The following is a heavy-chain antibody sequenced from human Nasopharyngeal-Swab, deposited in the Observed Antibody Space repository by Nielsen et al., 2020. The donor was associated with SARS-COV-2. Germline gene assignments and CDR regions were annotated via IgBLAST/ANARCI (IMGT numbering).Heavy chain of an antibody. J-gene: IGHJ6*01. CDR1: GFTFSSYA. Sequence: GESLKISCAASGFTFSSYAMSWVRQAPGKGLEWVSIISGSGDTTYYADSVKDRFTISRDNSKNTLYMQTNSLHQGPIGLPPGTLLQEHLWG. CDR2: ISGSGDTT. V-gene: IGHV3-23*01. CDR3: TLLQEHL.